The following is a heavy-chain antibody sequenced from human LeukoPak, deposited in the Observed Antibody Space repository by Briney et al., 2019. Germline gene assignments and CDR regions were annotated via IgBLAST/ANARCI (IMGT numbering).Heavy chain of an antibody. D-gene: IGHD6-19*01. Sequence: SETLSLTCTVSDGSINGYYWGWIRQPPGKGLEYFASIDSSGNAYYNPSLQSRVTISADTSKNQFSLKLSSVTAADTAVYYCTRDRGQWLVDYWGQGTLVTVSS. CDR2: IDSSGNA. CDR3: TRDRGQWLVDY. V-gene: IGHV4-39*07. CDR1: DGSINGYY. J-gene: IGHJ4*02.